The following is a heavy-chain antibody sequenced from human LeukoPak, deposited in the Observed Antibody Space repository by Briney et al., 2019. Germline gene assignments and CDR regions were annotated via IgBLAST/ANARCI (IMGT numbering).Heavy chain of an antibody. Sequence: ASVKVSCTASGGTFSNYGINWVRQAPGQGLERMGGIIPIFGTTNYAQKLQGKVTISADEFTSTAYMELSSLRSEDTAVYYCARRYCTNGVCYHDRGAFDIWGQGTMVTVSS. CDR3: ARRYCTNGVCYHDRGAFDI. V-gene: IGHV1-69*13. CDR1: GGTFSNYG. J-gene: IGHJ3*02. CDR2: IIPIFGTT. D-gene: IGHD2-8*01.